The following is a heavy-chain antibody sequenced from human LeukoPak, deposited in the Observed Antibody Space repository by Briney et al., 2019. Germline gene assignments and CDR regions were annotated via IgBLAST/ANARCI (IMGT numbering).Heavy chain of an antibody. V-gene: IGHV3-23*01. Sequence: GGSLRLSCVVSGFIFSSYTMTWVRQAPGKGLEWVSAISGSGAGTYYADSAKGRFTISRDNSKNTLSLQMNSVRADDTAVYYCAKDSGYSSGWSTFDYWGQGTLVAVSS. CDR2: ISGSGAGT. J-gene: IGHJ4*02. D-gene: IGHD6-19*01. CDR1: GFIFSSYT. CDR3: AKDSGYSSGWSTFDY.